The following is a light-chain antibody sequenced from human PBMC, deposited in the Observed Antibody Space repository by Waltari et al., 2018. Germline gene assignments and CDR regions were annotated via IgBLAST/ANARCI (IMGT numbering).Light chain of an antibody. Sequence: SYEPTQPLSVSVALGHTARMTCGGNNIGSKNVHRYQQKPGQARVLVIYRDSNRPSGSPERFSGSNSGNTATLTISRAQAGDEADFYCQVWDSNTAVFGGGTKLTVL. CDR1: NIGSKN. V-gene: IGLV3-9*01. J-gene: IGLJ2*01. CDR2: RDS. CDR3: QVWDSNTAV.